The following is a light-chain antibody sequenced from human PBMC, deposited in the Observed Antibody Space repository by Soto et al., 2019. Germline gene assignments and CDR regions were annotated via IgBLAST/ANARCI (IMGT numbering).Light chain of an antibody. CDR2: GAS. J-gene: IGKJ1*01. CDR1: QSVSSSY. Sequence: EIVLTQSPGTLSLSPGERATLSCRASQSVSSSYLAWYQQKPGQAPRLLIYGASSRATGIPDRFSGSGSGTDFTLTISRLEPEDFAVYYCQQYGSSPPKTFGQGTKGDIK. CDR3: QQYGSSPPKT. V-gene: IGKV3-20*01.